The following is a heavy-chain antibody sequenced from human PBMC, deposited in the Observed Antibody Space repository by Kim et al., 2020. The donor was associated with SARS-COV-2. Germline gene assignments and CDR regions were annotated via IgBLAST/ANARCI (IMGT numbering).Heavy chain of an antibody. D-gene: IGHD5-18*01. J-gene: IGHJ4*02. Sequence: QNFQGGVTITADKATSTAYMELSSLRSEDTAVYYCARDTYSYGFEYYFDYWGQGTLVTVSS. V-gene: IGHV1-69*04. CDR3: ARDTYSYGFEYYFDY.